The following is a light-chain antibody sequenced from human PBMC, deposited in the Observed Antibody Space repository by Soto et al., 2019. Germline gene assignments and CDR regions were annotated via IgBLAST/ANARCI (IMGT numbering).Light chain of an antibody. CDR2: RVS. CDR3: MQATPWPWT. J-gene: IGKJ1*01. Sequence: DVVMTQSPLSLPVTLGQPASISCRSSQSLVHSDGNTYLNWFQQRPGQSPRRLIYRVSNRDSGVPDRFSGSGSGTDFTLKISRVEAEDVGVYYCMQATPWPWTFGQGTKVEIK. V-gene: IGKV2-30*02. CDR1: QSLVHSDGNTY.